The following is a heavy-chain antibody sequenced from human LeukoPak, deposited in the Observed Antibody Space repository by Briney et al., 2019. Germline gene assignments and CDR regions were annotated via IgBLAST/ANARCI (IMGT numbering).Heavy chain of an antibody. D-gene: IGHD3-9*01. J-gene: IGHJ3*02. CDR3: VKGPEYNILTGYKKNHGLDI. CDR2: IRFDEKNR. V-gene: IGHV3-30*02. Sequence: GGSLRLSCGVSGLTFSRFGMHWVRQAPGKGLDWVTFIRFDEKNRNFSDSVKGRFSVSRDYSKNTLYLHMRSLRPEDTAVYYCVKGPEYNILTGYKKNHGLDIWGQGTMVTVSS. CDR1: GLTFSRFG.